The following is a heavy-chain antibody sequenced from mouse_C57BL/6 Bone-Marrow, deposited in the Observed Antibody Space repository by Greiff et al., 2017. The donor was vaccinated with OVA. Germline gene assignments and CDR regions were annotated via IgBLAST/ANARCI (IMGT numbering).Heavy chain of an antibody. CDR3: TRHYYGSSYYYAMDY. Sequence: VQLQQSGAELVRPGASVKLSCTASGFTIKDDYMHWVKQRPEQGLEWIGWIDPENGDTEYASKFQGKATITADTSSNTAYLQLSSLTSEDTAVYYCTRHYYGSSYYYAMDYWGQGTSVTVSS. V-gene: IGHV14-4*01. J-gene: IGHJ4*01. CDR1: GFTIKDDY. D-gene: IGHD1-1*01. CDR2: IDPENGDT.